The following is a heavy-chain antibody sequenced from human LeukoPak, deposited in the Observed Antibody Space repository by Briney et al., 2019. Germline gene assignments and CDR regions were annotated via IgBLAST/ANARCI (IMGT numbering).Heavy chain of an antibody. D-gene: IGHD4-17*01. Sequence: PSETLSLTCTVSGGSISSYYWSWIRQPPGKGLEWIGYIYYSGSTYYNPSLKSRVTISVDTSKNQFSLKLSSVTAADTAVYYCARDHPYGDYDWFDPWGQGTLVTVSS. CDR2: IYYSGST. CDR1: GGSISSYY. V-gene: IGHV4-59*12. J-gene: IGHJ5*02. CDR3: ARDHPYGDYDWFDP.